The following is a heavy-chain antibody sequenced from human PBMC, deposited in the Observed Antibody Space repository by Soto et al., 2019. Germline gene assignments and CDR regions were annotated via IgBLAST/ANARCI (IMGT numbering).Heavy chain of an antibody. CDR3: AGDWFGIDY. J-gene: IGHJ4*02. Sequence: QAQLGQSGAEVKKPGASVKVSCKASGYTFTSYGISWVRQSPGQGLEWMGWINPYNGNTNYAPKLQGRVTMTTDTSTNTAYMELRSVRSDVTAVYYCAGDWFGIDYWGQGTLVTVSS. CDR1: GYTFTSYG. D-gene: IGHD3-16*01. CDR2: INPYNGNT. V-gene: IGHV1-18*01.